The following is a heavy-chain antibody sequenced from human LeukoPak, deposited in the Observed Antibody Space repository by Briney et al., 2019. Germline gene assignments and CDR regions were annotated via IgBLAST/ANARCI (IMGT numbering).Heavy chain of an antibody. V-gene: IGHV4-59*01. D-gene: IGHD3-22*01. CDR1: GGSISSYY. CDR2: IFYSGTT. J-gene: IGHJ6*03. CDR3: ARGTVIAGYMDV. Sequence: SETLSLTCTVSGGSISSYYWSRIRQPPGKGLEWIGFIFYSGTTNYNPSLKSRVTISVDTSKNQFSLKLSSVTAADTAVYYCARGTVIAGYMDVWGKGTTVTVSS.